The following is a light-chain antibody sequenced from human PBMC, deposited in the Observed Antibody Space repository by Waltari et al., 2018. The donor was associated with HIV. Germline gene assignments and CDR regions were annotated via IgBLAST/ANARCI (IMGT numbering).Light chain of an antibody. Sequence: ERVMTQSPATLSVSPGDRATLSCRASQRVGDNLAWYQQRPGQAPRLLIYSASTRASGIAARFSGSGSGTEFSLTISSLQSEDFAIYYCQQYNNWPLNTVGGGTKVE. J-gene: IGKJ4*01. CDR3: QQYNNWPLNT. CDR1: QRVGDN. V-gene: IGKV3-15*01. CDR2: SAS.